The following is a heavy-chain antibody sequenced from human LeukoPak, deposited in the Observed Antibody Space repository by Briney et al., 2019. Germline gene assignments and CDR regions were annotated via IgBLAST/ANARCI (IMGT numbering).Heavy chain of an antibody. CDR2: IRYDGSNK. D-gene: IGHD6-13*01. CDR1: GFTFSSYG. Sequence: GGSLRLSCAASGFTFSSYGMHWVRQAPGKGLEWVAFIRYDGSNKYYADSVKGRFTISRDNSKNTLYLQMNSLRAEDTAVYYCARGAAAGTGFGDYWGQGTLVTVSS. J-gene: IGHJ4*02. CDR3: ARGAAAGTGFGDY. V-gene: IGHV3-30*02.